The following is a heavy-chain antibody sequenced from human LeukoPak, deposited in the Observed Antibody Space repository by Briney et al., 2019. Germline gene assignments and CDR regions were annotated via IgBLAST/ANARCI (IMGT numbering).Heavy chain of an antibody. CDR2: INPSGGST. V-gene: IGHV1-46*01. J-gene: IGHJ4*02. Sequence: ASVKVSCKASGYTFTSYYMHWVRQAPGQGLEWMGIINPSGGSTSYAQKFQGRVTMTRDTSTSTVYMGLRSLRSDDTAVYYCARVDVVLMVYWGQGTLVTVSS. D-gene: IGHD2-8*01. CDR3: ARVDVVLMVY. CDR1: GYTFTSYY.